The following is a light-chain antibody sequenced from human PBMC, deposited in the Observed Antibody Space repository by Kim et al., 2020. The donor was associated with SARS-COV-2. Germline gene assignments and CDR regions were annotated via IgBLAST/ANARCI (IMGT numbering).Light chain of an antibody. J-gene: IGLJ1*01. CDR3: CSYARTSYV. CDR1: SSDIGAYEN. Sequence: QSALTQPPSASGSPGQSVTISCTGSSSDIGAYENVSWYQQHPGKAPKLMISEVTKRSSGVPDRFSGSKSGNTASLTVSGLQVEDEADYYCCSYARTSYVFVTGTKVTVL. CDR2: EVT. V-gene: IGLV2-8*01.